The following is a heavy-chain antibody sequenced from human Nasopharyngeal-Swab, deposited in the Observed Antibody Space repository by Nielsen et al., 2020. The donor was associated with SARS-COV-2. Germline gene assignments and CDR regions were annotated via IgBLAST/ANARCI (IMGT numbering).Heavy chain of an antibody. D-gene: IGHD3-3*01. Sequence: SVKVSCKASGGTFSSYAISWVRQAPGQGLEWMGGIIPIFGTANYAQKFQGRVTITADESTSTAYMELSSLRSEDTAVYYCARGLASFGVVTKLDYWGQGTLVTVSS. CDR3: ARGLASFGVVTKLDY. J-gene: IGHJ4*02. CDR1: GGTFSSYA. CDR2: IIPIFGTA. V-gene: IGHV1-69*13.